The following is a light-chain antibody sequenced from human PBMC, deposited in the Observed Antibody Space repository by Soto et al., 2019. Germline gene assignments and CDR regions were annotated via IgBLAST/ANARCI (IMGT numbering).Light chain of an antibody. CDR1: QDVVNY. J-gene: IGKJ5*01. CDR3: MQALQTPIT. V-gene: IGKV1-39*01. CDR2: AAS. Sequence: DIDMTQAPSSLSASVGDRVTITCRAGQDVVNYLNWYQQKPGKAPRLLIYAASSLQSGVPSRFSGSGSGTDFTLKISRVEAEDVGVYYCMQALQTPITFGQGTRLEIK.